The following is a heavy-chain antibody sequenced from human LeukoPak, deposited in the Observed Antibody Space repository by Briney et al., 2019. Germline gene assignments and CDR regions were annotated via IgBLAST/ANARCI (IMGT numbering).Heavy chain of an antibody. D-gene: IGHD1-26*01. Sequence: PGGSLRLSCAASGFTFSTYGMNWVRQAPGKGLEWVSGISGSGGTTDYADSVKGRFTISRDNSKNTLYLQMNSLRAEDTAVYYCAKGGGATDYWGQGTLVTVAS. V-gene: IGHV3-23*01. CDR3: AKGGGATDY. CDR1: GFTFSTYG. CDR2: ISGSGGTT. J-gene: IGHJ4*02.